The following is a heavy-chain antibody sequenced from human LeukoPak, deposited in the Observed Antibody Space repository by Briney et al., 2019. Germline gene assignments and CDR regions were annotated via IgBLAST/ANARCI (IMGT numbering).Heavy chain of an antibody. D-gene: IGHD2-8*01. CDR2: IKEDGSEK. V-gene: IGHV3-7*01. CDR1: GFTFSNYW. Sequence: GGSLRLSCVASGFTFSNYWMNWVRQAPGERPEWVANIKEDGSEKYYVDSVKGRFTISRDNAKNSLYLQMNSLRAEDTAVYYCATGRTKRYWGQGTLVTVSS. J-gene: IGHJ4*02. CDR3: ATGRTKRY.